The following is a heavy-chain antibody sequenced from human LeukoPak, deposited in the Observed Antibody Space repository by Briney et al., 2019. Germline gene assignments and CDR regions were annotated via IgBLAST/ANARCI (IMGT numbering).Heavy chain of an antibody. D-gene: IGHD3-22*01. V-gene: IGHV3-53*01. CDR2: IYSGGKT. Sequence: GGSLRLSCTVSGFTVSSNSWSWVRQAPGKGLEWVSFIYSGGKTHSSDSVKGRFTISRDNSKNTLYLQMSSLRAEDTAIYYCARPIKHDSSGYYPYYFDYWGQGTLVTVSS. CDR1: GFTVSSNS. CDR3: ARPIKHDSSGYYPYYFDY. J-gene: IGHJ4*02.